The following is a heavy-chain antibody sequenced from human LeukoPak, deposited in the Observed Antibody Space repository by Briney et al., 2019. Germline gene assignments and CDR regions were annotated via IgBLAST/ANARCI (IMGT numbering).Heavy chain of an antibody. CDR1: GGSISSGDYY. CDR3: ARHSRIFGVIDY. Sequence: SETLSLTCTVSGGSISSGDYYWSWIRQPPGKGLEWIGYIYYSGSTYYNPSLKSRVTISVDTSKNQFSLKLSSVTAADTAVYYCARHSRIFGVIDYWGQGTLVTVSS. V-gene: IGHV4-39*01. J-gene: IGHJ4*02. D-gene: IGHD3-3*02. CDR2: IYYSGST.